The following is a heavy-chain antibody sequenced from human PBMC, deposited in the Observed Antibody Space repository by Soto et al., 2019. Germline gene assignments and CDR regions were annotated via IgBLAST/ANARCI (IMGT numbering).Heavy chain of an antibody. CDR3: VRSNRYSGSPGWGGGFDY. V-gene: IGHV3-33*01. Sequence: QVQLVESGGGVVQPGGSLRLSCATSGFTFSDSGMHWVRQAPGKGLEWVAVIWSDGSDKSYADSVEGRFTISRDNSKNTLYLKMNSLRAGDRAVYYGVRSNRYSGSPGWGGGFDYWGQGTLVTVSS. CDR2: IWSDGSDK. D-gene: IGHD5-12*01. J-gene: IGHJ4*02. CDR1: GFTFSDSG.